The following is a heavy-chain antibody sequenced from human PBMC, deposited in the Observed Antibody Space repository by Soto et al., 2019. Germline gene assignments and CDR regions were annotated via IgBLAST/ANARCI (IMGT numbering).Heavy chain of an antibody. J-gene: IGHJ6*02. Sequence: EVQLLESGGGLVQPGGSLGLSCAASGFTFSSYAMNWVRQAPGKGLEWVSHISGNGGSTYYADSVKGRFTISRDNSKNTLYLQMNSLRAEDTAVYYCAKEKIVAAKYYGMDVWGQGTTVTVSS. D-gene: IGHD2-15*01. CDR1: GFTFSSYA. V-gene: IGHV3-23*01. CDR2: ISGNGGST. CDR3: AKEKIVAAKYYGMDV.